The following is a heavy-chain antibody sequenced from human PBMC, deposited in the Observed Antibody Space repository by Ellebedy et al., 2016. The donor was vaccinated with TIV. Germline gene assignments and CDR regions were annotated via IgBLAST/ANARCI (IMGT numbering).Heavy chain of an antibody. V-gene: IGHV6-1*01. Sequence: SQTLSLTCXISGDSVSSNSAAWHWIRQSPSRGLEWLGRTYYRSKWYNDYAVSVKSRITINPDTSKNQFSLQLNSVTPEDTAVYYCARDWWGGYSWVHDAFDIWGQGTMVTVSS. D-gene: IGHD5-18*01. J-gene: IGHJ3*02. CDR1: GDSVSSNSAA. CDR3: ARDWWGGYSWVHDAFDI. CDR2: TYYRSKWYN.